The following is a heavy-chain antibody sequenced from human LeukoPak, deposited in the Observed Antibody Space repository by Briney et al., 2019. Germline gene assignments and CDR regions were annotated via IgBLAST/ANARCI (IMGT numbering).Heavy chain of an antibody. Sequence: PGGSLRLSCKASGFTFGDYVMSWFRQAPGQGLEWVGFIRSKAYGGTTEYAASVKGRLTISRDDSKRIAYLQMNRLKTEDTAVYYCTRGPTIATRYYYYYMDVWGKGTTVTVSS. V-gene: IGHV3-49*03. J-gene: IGHJ6*03. CDR3: TRGPTIATRYYYYYMDV. D-gene: IGHD6-13*01. CDR1: GFTFGDYV. CDR2: IRSKAYGGTT.